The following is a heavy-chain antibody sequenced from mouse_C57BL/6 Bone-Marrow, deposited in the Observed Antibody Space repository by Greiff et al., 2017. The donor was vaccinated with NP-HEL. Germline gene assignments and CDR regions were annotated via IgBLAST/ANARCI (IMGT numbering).Heavy chain of an antibody. CDR1: GYTFTDYY. CDR2: INPYNGGT. CDR3: ARYYYGSSPFDY. D-gene: IGHD1-1*01. J-gene: IGHJ2*01. V-gene: IGHV1-19*01. Sequence: VQLKQSGPVLVKPGASVKMSCKASGYTFTDYYMNWVKQSHGKSLEWIGVINPYNGGTSYNQKFKGKATLTVDKSSSTAYMELNSLTSEDSADYYCARYYYGSSPFDYWGQGTTLTVSS.